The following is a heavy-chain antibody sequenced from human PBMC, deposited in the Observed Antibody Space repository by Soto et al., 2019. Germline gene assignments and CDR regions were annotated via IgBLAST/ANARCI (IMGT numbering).Heavy chain of an antibody. D-gene: IGHD2-2*01. Sequence: SVKISCKASGGTFCSYAISWVRQAPGQRLEWKRGIIPIFGTANYAQKFQGRVTITADESTSTAYMELSSLRSEDTAVYYCARHGGLHLPLLVPAAMFPPIYYYGMDVWGQGTTVTVSS. J-gene: IGHJ6*02. CDR3: ARHGGLHLPLLVPAAMFPPIYYYGMDV. V-gene: IGHV1-69*13. CDR1: GGTFCSYA. CDR2: IIPIFGTA.